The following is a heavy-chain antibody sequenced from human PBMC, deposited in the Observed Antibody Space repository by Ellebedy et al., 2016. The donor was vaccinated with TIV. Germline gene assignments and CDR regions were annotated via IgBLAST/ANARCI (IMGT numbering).Heavy chain of an antibody. Sequence: ASVKVSCXASGYTFTTYDINWVRQATGQGLEWMGWMNPNSGNSAYAQKFQGRVTMTRNTSVTTAYMELSSLRSDDTAVYFCARRPGGYFDGSGYQVGYHYGLDVWGQGTTVTVTS. CDR2: MNPNSGNS. CDR1: GYTFTTYD. J-gene: IGHJ6*02. CDR3: ARRPGGYFDGSGYQVGYHYGLDV. V-gene: IGHV1-8*01. D-gene: IGHD3-22*01.